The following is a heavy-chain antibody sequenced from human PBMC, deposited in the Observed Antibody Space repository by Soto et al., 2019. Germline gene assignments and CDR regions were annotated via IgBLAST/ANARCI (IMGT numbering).Heavy chain of an antibody. CDR2: IYYTGST. CDR1: GFSINNYY. Sequence: LSLTCTVPGFSINNYYWTWIRQPPGKILEWIGAIYYTGSTTYNPSLRSRVTFSVDTSKNQFSLSLTSVTAAYTAVYFCAKVVSGGHFDYWGQGTLVTVSS. J-gene: IGHJ4*02. D-gene: IGHD6-25*01. CDR3: AKVVSGGHFDY. V-gene: IGHV4-59*01.